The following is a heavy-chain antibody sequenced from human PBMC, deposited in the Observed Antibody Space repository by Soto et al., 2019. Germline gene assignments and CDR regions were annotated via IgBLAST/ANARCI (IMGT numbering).Heavy chain of an antibody. CDR3: GHPRGWLTDY. CDR1: GFSLSTSGVG. CDR2: VYWDDGK. J-gene: IGHJ4*02. V-gene: IGHV2-5*02. D-gene: IGHD3-10*01. Sequence: QITLRESGPTLVKPTQTLTLTCAFSGFSLSTSGVGVVWIRQPPGKALEWLALVYWDDGKRYSPSLMSRLTITKDTSKHQVVLTMTNMDPVDTGAYYCGHPRGWLTDYWGQGTLLTVSS.